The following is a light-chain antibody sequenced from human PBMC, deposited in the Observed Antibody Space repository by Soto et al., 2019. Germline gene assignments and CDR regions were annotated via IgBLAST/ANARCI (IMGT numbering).Light chain of an antibody. CDR2: AVN. CDR3: SSYTSSSTLVV. V-gene: IGLV2-14*01. J-gene: IGLJ3*02. Sequence: QSALTQPASVSGSPGQSITISCTGTSSDVGGYNYVAWYQQHPGKAPKLMIYAVNNRPSGVSDRFSGSKSGNTASLTISGLPAEDEADYYCSSYTSSSTLVVFGGGTKLTVL. CDR1: SSDVGGYNY.